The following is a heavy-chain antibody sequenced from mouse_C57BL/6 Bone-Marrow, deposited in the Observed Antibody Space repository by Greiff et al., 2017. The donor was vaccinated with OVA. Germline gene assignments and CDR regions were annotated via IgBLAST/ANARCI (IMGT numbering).Heavy chain of an antibody. CDR3: AREDYSNYVFAY. J-gene: IGHJ3*01. CDR2: INPNYGTT. D-gene: IGHD2-5*01. Sequence: VHVKQSGPELVKPGASVKISCKASGYSFTDYNMNWVKQSNGKSLEWIGVINPNYGTTSYNQKFKGKATLTVDQSSSTAYMQLNSLTSEDSAVYYCAREDYSNYVFAYWGQGTLVTVSA. CDR1: GYSFTDYN. V-gene: IGHV1-39*01.